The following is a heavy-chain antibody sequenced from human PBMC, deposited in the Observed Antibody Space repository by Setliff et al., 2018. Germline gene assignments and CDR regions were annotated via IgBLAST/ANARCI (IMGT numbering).Heavy chain of an antibody. CDR3: ARDYGQGEQQLVNSNAFDI. J-gene: IGHJ3*02. Sequence: GASVKVSCKASGYTFTSYDINWVRQATGQGLEWMGWMNPNSGNTGYAQKFQGRVTMTRNTSISTAYMELSSLRSEDTAVYYCARDYGQGEQQLVNSNAFDIWGQGTMVTVSS. D-gene: IGHD6-13*01. V-gene: IGHV1-8*01. CDR1: GYTFTSYD. CDR2: MNPNSGNT.